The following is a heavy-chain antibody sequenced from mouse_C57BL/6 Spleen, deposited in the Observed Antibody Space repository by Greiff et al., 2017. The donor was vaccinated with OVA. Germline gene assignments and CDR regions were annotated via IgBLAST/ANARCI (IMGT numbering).Heavy chain of an antibody. Sequence: EVKLVESGAELVKPGASVKLSCTASGFNIKDYYMHWVKQRTEQGLEWIGRIDPEDGETKYAPKFQGKATITADTSSNTAYLQLSSLTSEDTAVYYCATPSHYYGSSHGVDYWGQGTTLTVSS. D-gene: IGHD1-1*01. CDR3: ATPSHYYGSSHGVDY. CDR2: IDPEDGET. J-gene: IGHJ2*01. V-gene: IGHV14-2*01. CDR1: GFNIKDYY.